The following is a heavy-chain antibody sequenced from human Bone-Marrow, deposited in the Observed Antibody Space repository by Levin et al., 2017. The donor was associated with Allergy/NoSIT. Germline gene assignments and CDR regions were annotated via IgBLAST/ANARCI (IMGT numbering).Heavy chain of an antibody. CDR3: ARMGMSSSFDS. CDR1: GGSITNGAYY. J-gene: IGHJ4*02. D-gene: IGHD6-6*01. V-gene: IGHV4-31*03. CDR2: IYNSGST. Sequence: TPSETLSLTCTVSGGSITNGAYYWAWIRQHPVKGLEWIGYIYNSGSTFYNPSLKSRLSISLDTSKNQFSLKLTAMTAADTAVYYCARMGMSSSFDSWGQGTLVTVSS.